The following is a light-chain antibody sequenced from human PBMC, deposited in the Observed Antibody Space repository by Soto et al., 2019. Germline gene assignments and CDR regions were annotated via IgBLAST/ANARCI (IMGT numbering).Light chain of an antibody. CDR3: QQRANWPAT. CDR2: DAS. V-gene: IGKV3-11*01. CDR1: QSVRSY. J-gene: IGKJ5*01. Sequence: EIVLAQSPATLSLSPGERVTLTCRASQSVRSYLAWYQQKPGQAPRLLIYDASNRATGIPARFSGSESGTDFTLTISSLEPEDFAVYYCQQRANWPATFGQGTQLEIK.